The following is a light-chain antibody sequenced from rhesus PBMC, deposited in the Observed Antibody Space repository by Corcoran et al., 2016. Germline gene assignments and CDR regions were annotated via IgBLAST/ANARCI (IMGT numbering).Light chain of an antibody. CDR1: QGISNA. V-gene: IGKV1-33*02. CDR3: QQGYSTPWT. J-gene: IGKJ1*01. Sequence: DIQMSQSPSSLSASVGDKVTITCRASQGISNALAWYHQQPGKAPKLLIYAASILESGVPSRFSVIISWTDFTLTISSLQPEDFATYSCQQGYSTPWTFGQGTKVEIK. CDR2: AAS.